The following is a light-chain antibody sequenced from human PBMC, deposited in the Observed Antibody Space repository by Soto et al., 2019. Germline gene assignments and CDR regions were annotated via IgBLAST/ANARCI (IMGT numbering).Light chain of an antibody. CDR2: GAA. Sequence: EIVLTQSPGTLSLSPGERATLSCRASQSVTNNYLAWYQHKPGQAPRFLIYGAAIRSTGIPDRFSGSGSGTEFTRTISRLEPEYFAVYYGQQYGTSLTFGQGTKLEIK. J-gene: IGKJ2*01. V-gene: IGKV3-20*01. CDR3: QQYGTSLT. CDR1: QSVTNNY.